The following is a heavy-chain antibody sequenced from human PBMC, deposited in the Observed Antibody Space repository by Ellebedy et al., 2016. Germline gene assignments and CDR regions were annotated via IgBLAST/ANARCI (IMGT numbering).Heavy chain of an antibody. J-gene: IGHJ4*02. CDR1: GYTLTELS. CDR3: ARGTRWELDY. D-gene: IGHD1-26*01. Sequence: ASVKVSCKVSGYTLTELSMHWVRQAPGKGLEWMGGFDAEDDETIYPQKFQGRVTMTTDTSTRTAYMELMKLRSDDTDNYYCARGTRWELDYWGQGTLVTVSS. V-gene: IGHV1-24*01. CDR2: FDAEDDET.